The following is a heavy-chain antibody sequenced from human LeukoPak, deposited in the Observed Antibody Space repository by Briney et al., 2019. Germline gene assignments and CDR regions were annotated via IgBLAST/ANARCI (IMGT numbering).Heavy chain of an antibody. CDR3: AKQLGYCSDGSCYFPY. V-gene: IGHV3-23*01. CDR2: ISNNGGYT. D-gene: IGHD2-15*01. Sequence: GGSLRLSCAASGFTFSSSAMIWVRQAPGKGLEWVSAISNNGGYTYYADSVQGRFTISRDNSKSTLCLQMNSLRAEDTAVYYCAKQLGYCSDGSCYFPYWGQGTLVTVSS. CDR1: GFTFSSSA. J-gene: IGHJ4*02.